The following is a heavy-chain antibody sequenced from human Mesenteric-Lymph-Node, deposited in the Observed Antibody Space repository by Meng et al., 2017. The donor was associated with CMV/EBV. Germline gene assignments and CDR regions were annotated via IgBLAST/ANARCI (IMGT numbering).Heavy chain of an antibody. D-gene: IGHD3-3*01. J-gene: IGHJ5*02. V-gene: IGHV3-21*01. CDR1: GFTFSSYN. Sequence: GESLKISCAASGFTFSSYNMHWVRQTPGKGLEWVSSISGLSTYVDYADSVKGRFTISRDNAKNSLYLQMNGLSLRAEDTAVYYCARDKGLRFLEWLHLNWFDPWGQGTLVTVSS. CDR3: ARDKGLRFLEWLHLNWFDP. CDR2: ISGLSTYV.